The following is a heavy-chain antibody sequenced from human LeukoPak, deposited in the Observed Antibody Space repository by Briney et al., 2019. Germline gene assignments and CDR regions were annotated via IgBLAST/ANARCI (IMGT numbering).Heavy chain of an antibody. CDR1: GLNFNTYD. Sequence: GGSLRLSCVGSGLNFNTYDLTWVRQAPGKGREWVALFGTRHTHIFYADSVEGRFAISRDNSKNTVYLQMNSLRVEDAAVYYCAARLPLYGMDVWGQGTTVAVSS. D-gene: IGHD2-21*02. V-gene: IGHV3-23*01. J-gene: IGHJ6*02. CDR3: AARLPLYGMDV. CDR2: FGTRHTHI.